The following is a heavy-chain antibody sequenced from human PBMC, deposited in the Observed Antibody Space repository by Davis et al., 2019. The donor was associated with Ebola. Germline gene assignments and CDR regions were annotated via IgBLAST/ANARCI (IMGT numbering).Heavy chain of an antibody. Sequence: PGGSLRLSCAASGFTFSSYAMSWVRQAPGKGLEWVSGITGSGGGTYYGGSVKGRFTISRENSKNTLSLQRNSLRAEDTAVYYCAKGGKDLGVVMAATGVDYWGQGTLVTVSS. D-gene: IGHD2-15*01. CDR1: GFTFSSYA. CDR3: AKGGKDLGVVMAATGVDY. V-gene: IGHV3-23*01. J-gene: IGHJ4*02. CDR2: ITGSGGGT.